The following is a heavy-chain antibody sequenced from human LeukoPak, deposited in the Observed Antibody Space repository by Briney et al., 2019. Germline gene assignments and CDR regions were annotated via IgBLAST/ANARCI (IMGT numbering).Heavy chain of an antibody. V-gene: IGHV4-39*07. CDR3: ARGGDYGDTHNWFDP. D-gene: IGHD4-17*01. Sequence: PSETLSLTCTVSGDSISSNDYFWGWIRQPPGKGLEWIGGISYTGSTYYNPSLKSRITMSVDTSKNQFSLKLTSVTAADTAVYFCARGGDYGDTHNWFDPWGQGTLVTVSS. J-gene: IGHJ5*02. CDR1: GDSISSNDYF. CDR2: ISYTGST.